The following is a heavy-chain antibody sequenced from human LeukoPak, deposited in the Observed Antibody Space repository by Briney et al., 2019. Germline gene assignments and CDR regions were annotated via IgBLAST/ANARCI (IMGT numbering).Heavy chain of an antibody. Sequence: ASVKVSCKASGASFSSYTISWVRQAPGQGLEWLGRIIPIFGTTTYAQKFQGRVTIITDASTSTVYMELSSLRSEDTAVYYCARWAGLCTTNNCYNPFDYWGQGTLVTVSS. CDR2: IIPIFGTT. V-gene: IGHV1-69*05. CDR3: ARWAGLCTTNNCYNPFDY. J-gene: IGHJ4*02. D-gene: IGHD2-2*02. CDR1: GASFSSYT.